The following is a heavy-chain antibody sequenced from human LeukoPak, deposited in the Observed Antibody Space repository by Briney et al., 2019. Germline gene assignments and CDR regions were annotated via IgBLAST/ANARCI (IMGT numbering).Heavy chain of an antibody. D-gene: IGHD3-16*02. V-gene: IGHV3-15*01. CDR1: GFTFSNAW. CDR2: IKSKTDGGTT. Sequence: GGSLGLSCAASGFTFSNAWMSWVRQAPGKGLEWVGRIKSKTDGGTTDYAAPVKGRFTISRDDSKNTLYLQMNSLKTEDTAVYYCTTLGRQPLYRYYYMDVWGKGTTVTVSS. CDR3: TTLGRQPLYRYYYMDV. J-gene: IGHJ6*03.